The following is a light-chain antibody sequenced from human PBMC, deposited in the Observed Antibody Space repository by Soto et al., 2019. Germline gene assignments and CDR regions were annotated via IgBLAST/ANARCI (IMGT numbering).Light chain of an antibody. V-gene: IGKV1-12*01. J-gene: IGKJ4*01. CDR1: QVMSSW. CDR3: QQASSFPFT. Sequence: DIQMTQSPSSLAASVGDRVSITYRASQVMSSWLVWYQQKPGHAPKLLIYAATNLQSGVPSRFSGSASGTEFTLTISNVQPEDFATYYCQQASSFPFTFGGGTEVPIK. CDR2: AAT.